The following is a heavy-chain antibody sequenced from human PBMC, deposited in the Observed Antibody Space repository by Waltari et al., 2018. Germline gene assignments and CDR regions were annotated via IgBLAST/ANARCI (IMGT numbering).Heavy chain of an antibody. CDR2: ISGVKGNT. D-gene: IGHD3-3*01. J-gene: IGHJ4*02. V-gene: IGHV1-18*04. CDR3: ARAPRYDFWSGYYQFDY. CDR1: GYTFTIYG. Sequence: QVQLVQSGAEVKKPGASVKVSCKASGYTFTIYGISWVRQAPGQGLEWMGWISGVKGNTKYGKKFQGRVTMTMDTSTSTAYMELSSLRSEDTAVYYCARAPRYDFWSGYYQFDYWGQGTLVTVSS.